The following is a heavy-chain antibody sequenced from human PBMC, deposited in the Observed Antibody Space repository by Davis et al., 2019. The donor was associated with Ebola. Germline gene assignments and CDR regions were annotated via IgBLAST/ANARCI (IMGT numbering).Heavy chain of an antibody. D-gene: IGHD3-9*01. CDR2: INHSGST. CDR3: ARGLGYFDWGRY. CDR1: GGSFRGYY. Sequence: SQTLSLTCAVYGGSFRGYYWSWIRQPPGKGLEWIGEINHSGSTNYNPSLKSRVTISVDTSKNQFSLKLSSVTAADTAVYYCARGLGYFDWGRYWGQGTMVTVSS. J-gene: IGHJ3*01. V-gene: IGHV4-34*01.